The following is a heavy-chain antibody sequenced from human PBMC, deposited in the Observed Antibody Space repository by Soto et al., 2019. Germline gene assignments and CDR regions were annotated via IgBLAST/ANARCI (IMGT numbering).Heavy chain of an antibody. CDR3: ARAVVPATAPVDY. Sequence: SETLSLTCTVSGGSISSGGYYWSWIRQHPGKGLEWIGYIYYSGSTNYNASLQSRVTISVDTSKNQFSLKLSSVTAADTAVYYCARAVVPATAPVDYWGQGTRVSV. CDR2: IYYSGST. J-gene: IGHJ4*02. V-gene: IGHV4-61*08. CDR1: GGSISSGGYY. D-gene: IGHD2-2*01.